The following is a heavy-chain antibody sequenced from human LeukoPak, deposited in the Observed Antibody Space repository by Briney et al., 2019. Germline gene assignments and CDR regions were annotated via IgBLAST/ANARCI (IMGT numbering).Heavy chain of an antibody. V-gene: IGHV4-59*01. CDR2: IYYSGST. D-gene: IGHD2-2*01. CDR1: GGSISRYY. CDR3: ARLTTIVVVPAAHDAFDI. J-gene: IGHJ3*02. Sequence: SETLSLTCTVSGGSISRYYWIWLRQPPGEGREGLGYIYYSGSTNYNPSLESRVTISVDTSKNQFSLKLSSVTAADTAGYYCARLTTIVVVPAAHDAFDIWGQGTMVTVSS.